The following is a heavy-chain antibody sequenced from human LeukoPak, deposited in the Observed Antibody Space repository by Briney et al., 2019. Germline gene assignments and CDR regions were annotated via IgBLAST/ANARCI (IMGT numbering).Heavy chain of an antibody. J-gene: IGHJ4*02. D-gene: IGHD3-9*01. CDR3: ARVVAPYDILTYFDY. V-gene: IGHV3-30*04. CDR2: ISYDGSNK. CDR1: GFTFSSYA. Sequence: GGSLRISCAASGFTFSSYAMHWVRQAPGKGLEWVAVISYDGSNKYYADSVKGRFTISRDNSKNTLYLQMNSLRAEDTAVYYCARVVAPYDILTYFDYWGQGTLVTVSS.